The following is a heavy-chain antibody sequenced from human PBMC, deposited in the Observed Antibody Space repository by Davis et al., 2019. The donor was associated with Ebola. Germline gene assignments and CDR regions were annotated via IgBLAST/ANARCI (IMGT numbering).Heavy chain of an antibody. CDR2: FDPKYGET. V-gene: IGHV1-24*01. J-gene: IGHJ4*02. D-gene: IGHD3-16*01. CDR3: AVGGQDGGFDY. Sequence: ASVKVSCKVSGYTLTELSMHWVRQAPGKGLEWMGRFDPKYGETIYAQKFQGRLTMTDDTSTDTAYMELSSLRSKDTAVYYCAVGGQDGGFDYWGQGTLVTVSS. CDR1: GYTLTELS.